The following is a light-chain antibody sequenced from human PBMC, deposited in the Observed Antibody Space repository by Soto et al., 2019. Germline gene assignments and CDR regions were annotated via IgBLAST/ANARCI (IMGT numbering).Light chain of an antibody. CDR3: QQYNNWPRT. CDR1: QNVNSN. CDR2: GAS. V-gene: IGKV3-15*01. Sequence: EIMMTQSPATLSVSPGERATLSCRATQNVNSNLAWYQHKPGQAPRLLIYGASSRATGIPARFTGSGSGTEFTLTITSLQSEDFALYYCQQYNNWPRTFGQGTKVEVK. J-gene: IGKJ1*01.